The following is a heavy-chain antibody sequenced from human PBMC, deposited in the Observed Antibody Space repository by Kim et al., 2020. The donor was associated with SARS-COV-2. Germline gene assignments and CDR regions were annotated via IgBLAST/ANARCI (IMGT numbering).Heavy chain of an antibody. J-gene: IGHJ6*02. Sequence: FQGRVTITADKSTSQAYMELSSLGSEDTAVYYCARAYPGGGGSGYYGMDVWGQGTTVTVSS. CDR3: ARAYPGGGGSGYYGMDV. V-gene: IGHV1-69*04. D-gene: IGHD2-15*01.